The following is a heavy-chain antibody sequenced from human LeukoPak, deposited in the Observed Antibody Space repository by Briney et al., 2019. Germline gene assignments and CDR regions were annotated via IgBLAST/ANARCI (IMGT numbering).Heavy chain of an antibody. D-gene: IGHD6-6*01. CDR2: IIPIFGTA. CDR1: GVTFSSYA. Sequence: ASVKGSCKASGVTFSSYAISSVRHAPGQGLEWMGRIIPIFGTANNAQKLQGRVTITADKSTSTAYMELSSLRTEDTAVYYCAREYSSSSVLGSWGQGTLVTVSS. J-gene: IGHJ5*02. V-gene: IGHV1-69*06. CDR3: AREYSSSSVLGS.